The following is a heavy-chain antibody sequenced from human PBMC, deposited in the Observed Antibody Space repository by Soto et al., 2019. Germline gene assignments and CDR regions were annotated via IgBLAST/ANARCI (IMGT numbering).Heavy chain of an antibody. CDR2: IYYSGST. CDR1: GGSLSSSSSY. V-gene: IGHV4-39*01. CDR3: ASQGGGHSSGCCDY. J-gene: IGHJ4*02. Sequence: QLQLQESGPGLLKPSETLSLTCTVSGGSLSSSSSYWVWIRQPPGKGLEWIGSIYYSGSTYYNPSLKSRVTISVDTAKTQFSLKLSSVTAADTAVYYCASQGGGHSSGCCDYWGQGTLVTVSS. D-gene: IGHD6-19*01.